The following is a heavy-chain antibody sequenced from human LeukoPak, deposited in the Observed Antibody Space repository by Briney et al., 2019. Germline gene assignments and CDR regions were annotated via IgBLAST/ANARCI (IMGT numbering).Heavy chain of an antibody. CDR3: ARGGSYYGDYYYYGMDV. V-gene: IGHV3-64*01. D-gene: IGHD3-10*01. CDR2: ISSNGGRT. CDR1: GFTLSSYT. J-gene: IGHJ6*02. Sequence: GGSLRLSCAASGFTLSSYTMHWVRQAPGKGLEYVSGISSNGGRTYYANSVKGRFTISRDSSKNTLYLQMGSLRADDMAVYYSARGGSYYGDYYYYGMDVWGQGTTVTVSS.